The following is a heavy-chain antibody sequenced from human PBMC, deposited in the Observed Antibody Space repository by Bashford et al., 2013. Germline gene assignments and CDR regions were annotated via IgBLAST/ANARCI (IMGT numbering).Heavy chain of an antibody. V-gene: IGHV3-74*01. CDR2: IDSDGRST. Sequence: GGSLRLSCEASGFTFSSYNMNWVRQAPGKGLVWVSRIDSDGRSTNYADSVKGRFTISRDTSTNTLHLQMDSLRAEDTAMYYCVKEGPAVFGVVKISRSFDHWGQGILVTVSS. CDR3: VKEGPAVFGVVKISRSFDH. D-gene: IGHD3-3*01. CDR1: GFTFSSYN. J-gene: IGHJ4*02.